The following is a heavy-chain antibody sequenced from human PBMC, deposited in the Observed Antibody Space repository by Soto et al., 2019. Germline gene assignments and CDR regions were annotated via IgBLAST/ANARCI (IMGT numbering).Heavy chain of an antibody. Sequence: PGGSLRLSCASSGFTFDDYTMHLVRQAPGKGLEWVSAISGSGGNTYYADSVTGRFTISRDNSKNTLYLQMNSLRAEDTAIYYCAKAIINSWWGSDYWGQGTLVTVSS. V-gene: IGHV3-23*01. CDR1: GFTFDDYT. D-gene: IGHD6-13*01. J-gene: IGHJ4*02. CDR2: ISGSGGNT. CDR3: AKAIINSWWGSDY.